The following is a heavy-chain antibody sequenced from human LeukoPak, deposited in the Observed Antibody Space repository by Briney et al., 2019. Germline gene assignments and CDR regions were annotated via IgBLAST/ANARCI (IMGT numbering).Heavy chain of an antibody. J-gene: IGHJ6*03. CDR3: ARGVAPIDFNYYYMDV. V-gene: IGHV1-69*13. CDR2: IIPIFGTA. CDR1: GGTFSSYA. D-gene: IGHD3/OR15-3a*01. Sequence: SVKVSCKASGGTFSSYAISWVRQAPGQGLEWMGGIIPIFGTANYAQKFQGRVTITADESTSTAYMELSSLRSEDTAVYYCARGVAPIDFNYYYMDVWGKGTTVTVSS.